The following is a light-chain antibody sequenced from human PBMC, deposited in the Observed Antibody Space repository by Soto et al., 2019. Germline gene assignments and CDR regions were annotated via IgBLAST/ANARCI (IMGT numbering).Light chain of an antibody. V-gene: IGLV1-44*01. J-gene: IGLJ2*01. Sequence: QSVLTQPPSASGTPGQRVTISCSGSSSNIGSNSVNWYQQLPGTAPKLLIYRNNQRPSGVPDRFSVSKSGTSASLAISGLKSEDEADYYCATWDDSLNGVVFGGGTQLTVL. CDR2: RNN. CDR3: ATWDDSLNGVV. CDR1: SSNIGSNS.